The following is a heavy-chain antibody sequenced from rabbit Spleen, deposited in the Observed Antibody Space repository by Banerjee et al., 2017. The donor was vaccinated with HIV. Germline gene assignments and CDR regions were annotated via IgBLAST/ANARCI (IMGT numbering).Heavy chain of an antibody. J-gene: IGHJ6*01. D-gene: IGHD6-1*01. CDR1: GFTLSSYY. CDR3: ARDHVSFAGYFYAVGARLDL. CDR2: IDPVFGST. V-gene: IGHV1S7*01. Sequence: QLKESGGGLVQPGGSLKLSCKASGFTLSSYYMNWVRQAPGKGLEWIGYIDPVFGSTYYASWVNGRFSISRENTQNTVSLQLNSLTAADTATYFCARDHVSFAGYFYAVGARLDLWGPGTLVTVS.